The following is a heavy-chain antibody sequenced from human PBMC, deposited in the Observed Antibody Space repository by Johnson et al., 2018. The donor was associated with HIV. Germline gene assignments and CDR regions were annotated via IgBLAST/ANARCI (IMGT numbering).Heavy chain of an antibody. V-gene: IGHV3-30-3*01. J-gene: IGHJ3*02. D-gene: IGHD6-13*01. CDR2: ISYDGSDR. Sequence: VQLVESGGGVVQPGRSLRLSCAVSGFTFSSHAMHWVRQAPGKGLEWVAVISYDGSDRYYADSVKGRFTISRDNSKNTLYLQMNSLRVEDTAVYYCTTGAKLSSWYGGNAFDIWGQGTMVTVSS. CDR1: GFTFSSHA. CDR3: TTGAKLSSWYGGNAFDI.